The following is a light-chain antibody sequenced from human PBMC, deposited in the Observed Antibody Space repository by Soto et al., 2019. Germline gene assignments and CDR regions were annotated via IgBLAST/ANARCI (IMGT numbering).Light chain of an antibody. CDR1: SSDVGGYNY. CDR2: DVS. J-gene: IGLJ1*01. CDR3: CSYAGSYTFYV. V-gene: IGLV2-11*01. Sequence: QSVLTQPRSVSGSPGQPVTISCTGTSSDVGGYNYVSWYQQHPGKAPKLMIYDVSKRPSGVPDRFSGSKSGNTASLTISGLQAEDEADYYCCSYAGSYTFYVFGAG.